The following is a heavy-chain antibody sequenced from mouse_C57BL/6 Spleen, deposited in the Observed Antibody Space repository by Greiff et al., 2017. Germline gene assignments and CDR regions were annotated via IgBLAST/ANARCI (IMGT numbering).Heavy chain of an antibody. V-gene: IGHV5-6*02. Sequence: EVKLEESGGDLVKPGGSLKLSCAASGFTFSSYGMSWVRQTPDKRLEWVATISSGGSYTYYPDSVKGRFTISRDNAKNTLYLQMSSLKSECTAMYYGARQTDYGSSRYWYFDVWGTGTTVTVSS. CDR2: ISSGGSYT. CDR1: GFTFSSYG. J-gene: IGHJ1*03. D-gene: IGHD1-1*01. CDR3: ARQTDYGSSRYWYFDV.